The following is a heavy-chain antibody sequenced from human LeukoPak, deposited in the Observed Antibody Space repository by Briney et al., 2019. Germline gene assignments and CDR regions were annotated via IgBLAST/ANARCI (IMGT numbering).Heavy chain of an antibody. CDR1: GGTFSSYA. CDR3: ARGPQRITMVRGVIIASSPDWYFDL. J-gene: IGHJ2*01. D-gene: IGHD3-10*01. CDR2: IIPIFGTA. Sequence: ASVKVSCKASGGTFSSYAISWVRQAPGQGLEWMGGIIPIFGTANYAQKFQGRVTITADESTSTAYMELSSLRSEDTAVYYCARGPQRITMVRGVIIASSPDWYFDLWGRGTLVTVSS. V-gene: IGHV1-69*13.